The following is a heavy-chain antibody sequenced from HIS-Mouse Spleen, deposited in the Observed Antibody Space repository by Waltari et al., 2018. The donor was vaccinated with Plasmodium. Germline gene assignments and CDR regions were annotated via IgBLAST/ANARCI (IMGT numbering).Heavy chain of an antibody. J-gene: IGHJ4*02. CDR1: GGSFSGYY. CDR2: FNHSGST. CDR3: ARLVVVASKDSY. Sequence: QVQLQQWGAGLLKPSETLSLTCAVYGGSFSGYYWSWIRQPPGKGLEWIGEFNHSGSTNYNPSLKSRVTISVDTSKNQFSLKLSSVTAADTAVYYCARLVVVASKDSYWGQGTLVTVSS. D-gene: IGHD2-15*01. V-gene: IGHV4-34*01.